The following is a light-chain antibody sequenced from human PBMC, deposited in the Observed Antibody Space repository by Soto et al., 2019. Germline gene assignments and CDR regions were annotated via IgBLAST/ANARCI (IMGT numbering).Light chain of an antibody. Sequence: DIQMTQSPSTLSASVGDRVTITCRASRRISSWLAWYQQQPGKAPKLLVYDASTLQSGVPSRFSGNGSGTEFTLTISRLQPVDLATYCCQQYNGYPWTFGQGTRVGIK. CDR3: QQYNGYPWT. V-gene: IGKV1-5*01. CDR2: DAS. J-gene: IGKJ1*01. CDR1: RRISSW.